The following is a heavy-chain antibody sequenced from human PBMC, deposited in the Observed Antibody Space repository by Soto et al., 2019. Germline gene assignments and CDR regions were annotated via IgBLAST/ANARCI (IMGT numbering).Heavy chain of an antibody. CDR2: IYYSGST. J-gene: IGHJ6*03. CDR1: GGSISIYY. V-gene: IGHV4-59*08. Sequence: PSETLSLTCTASGGSISIYYWTWIRQPPGKGLEWIGYIYYSGSTNYNPSLKSRVTISVDTSKNQFSLKLSSVTAADTAVYYCARHFLQDDFWSGYPYYYYYYMDVWGKGTTVTVSS. CDR3: ARHFLQDDFWSGYPYYYYYYMDV. D-gene: IGHD3-3*01.